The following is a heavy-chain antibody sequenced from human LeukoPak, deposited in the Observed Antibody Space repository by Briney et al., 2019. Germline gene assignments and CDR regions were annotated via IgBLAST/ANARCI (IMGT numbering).Heavy chain of an antibody. J-gene: IGHJ6*02. CDR2: ISSSSSTI. CDR1: GFTFSSYS. CDR3: ARELDYYGSGSYHPNYYYGMDV. Sequence: PGGSLRLSCAASGFTFSSYSMNWVRQAPGKGLEWVSYISSSSSTIYYADSVKGRFTISRDNAKNSLYLQMNSLRAEDTAVYYCARELDYYGSGSYHPNYYYGMDVWGQGTTVTVSS. V-gene: IGHV3-48*04. D-gene: IGHD3-10*01.